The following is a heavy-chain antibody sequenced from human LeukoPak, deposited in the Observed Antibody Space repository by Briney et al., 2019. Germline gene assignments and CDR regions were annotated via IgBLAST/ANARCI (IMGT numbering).Heavy chain of an antibody. Sequence: HPGGSLRLSCAASGFTFSSYGMHWVRQAPGKGLEWVAFIRYDGSNKYYADSVKGRFTISRDNSKNTLYLQMNSLRGEDTAAYYCAKPGCSSTSCYRPDYWGQGTLVTVSS. V-gene: IGHV3-30*02. CDR3: AKPGCSSTSCYRPDY. CDR2: IRYDGSNK. J-gene: IGHJ4*02. D-gene: IGHD2-2*02. CDR1: GFTFSSYG.